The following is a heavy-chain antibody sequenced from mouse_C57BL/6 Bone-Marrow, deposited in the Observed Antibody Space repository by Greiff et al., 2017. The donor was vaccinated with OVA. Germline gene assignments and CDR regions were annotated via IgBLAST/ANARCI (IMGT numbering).Heavy chain of an antibody. Sequence: VQLQQSGAELARPGASVKLSCKASGYTFTSYGIRWVKQRTGQGLEWIGVLYPRSGNTYYNEKVKGKARLTADKSSSTAYMELRSLTSEDSAVYVCARCKGLDDSDCDYWGQGTTLTVSS. V-gene: IGHV1-81*01. CDR2: LYPRSGNT. CDR3: ARCKGLDDSDCDY. J-gene: IGHJ2*01. D-gene: IGHD2-4*01. CDR1: GYTFTSYG.